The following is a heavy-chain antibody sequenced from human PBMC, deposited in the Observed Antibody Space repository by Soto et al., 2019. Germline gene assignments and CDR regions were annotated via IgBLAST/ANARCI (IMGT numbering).Heavy chain of an antibody. V-gene: IGHV3-21*01. CDR1: GFTFSSYS. CDR3: ASDVLEQWLVRPGGSALDY. D-gene: IGHD6-19*01. J-gene: IGHJ4*02. Sequence: EVQLVESGGGLVKPGGSLRLSCAASGFTFSSYSMNWVRQAPGKGLEWVSSISSSSSYIYYADSVKGRFTISRDNAKNSLYLQMNSLRAEDTAVYYCASDVLEQWLVRPGGSALDYWGQGTLVTVSS. CDR2: ISSSSSYI.